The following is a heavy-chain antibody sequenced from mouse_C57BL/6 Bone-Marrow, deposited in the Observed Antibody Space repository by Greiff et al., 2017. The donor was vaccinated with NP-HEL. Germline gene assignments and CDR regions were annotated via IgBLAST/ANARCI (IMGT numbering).Heavy chain of an antibody. CDR2: IWPGGGT. J-gene: IGHJ1*03. CDR1: GFSLTSYA. D-gene: IGHD2-5*01. Sequence: VQLVESGPGLVAPSQSLSITCTVSGFSLTSYAISWVRQPPGKGLEWLGVIWPGGGTNYNSALKSRLSISKDNSKSQVFLKMNSLQTDDTARYYCARAYYSNYVYFDVWGTGTTVTVSS. CDR3: ARAYYSNYVYFDV. V-gene: IGHV2-9-1*01.